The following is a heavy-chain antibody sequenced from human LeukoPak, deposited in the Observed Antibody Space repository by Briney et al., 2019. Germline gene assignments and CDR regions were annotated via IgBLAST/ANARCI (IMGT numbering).Heavy chain of an antibody. D-gene: IGHD3-10*01. J-gene: IGHJ4*02. Sequence: GASVKVSCEVSGYTLTELSMHWVRQAPGKGLEWMGGFDPEDGETIYAQKFQGRVTMTEDTSTDTAYMELSSLRSEDTAVYYCATATYHYGSGPSWGQGTLVTVSS. CDR3: ATATYHYGSGPS. CDR2: FDPEDGET. CDR1: GYTLTELS. V-gene: IGHV1-24*01.